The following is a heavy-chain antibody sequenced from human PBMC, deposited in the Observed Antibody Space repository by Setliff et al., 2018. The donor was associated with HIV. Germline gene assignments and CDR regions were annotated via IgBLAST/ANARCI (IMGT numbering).Heavy chain of an antibody. CDR1: GGSFSGYY. Sequence: SETLSLTCAVYGGSFSGYYWSWNRQPPGKGLEWIGEINHSGRTNYNPSLKSRVTISVDTSKNQFSLKLSSVTAADTAVYYCARSLDSDFLYYFDYWGQGTLVTVSS. D-gene: IGHD3-10*01. J-gene: IGHJ4*02. CDR2: INHSGRT. V-gene: IGHV4-34*01. CDR3: ARSLDSDFLYYFDY.